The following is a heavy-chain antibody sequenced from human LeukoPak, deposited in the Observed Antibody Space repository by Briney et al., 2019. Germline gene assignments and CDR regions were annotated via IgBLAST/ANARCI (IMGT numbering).Heavy chain of an antibody. CDR1: GGFIRSGGYY. J-gene: IGHJ4*02. CDR2: IYYSGST. Sequence: PSQTLPLTCSVSGGFIRSGGYYWSWVRQLPGKGLEWIGYIYYSGSTYYNPSLKSRVTMSIDTSKNQFSLKLSSVTAADTAVYYCASYYYDTSDYSEKSSFDYWGQGTLVTVSS. V-gene: IGHV4-31*03. CDR3: ASYYYDTSDYSEKSSFDY. D-gene: IGHD3-22*01.